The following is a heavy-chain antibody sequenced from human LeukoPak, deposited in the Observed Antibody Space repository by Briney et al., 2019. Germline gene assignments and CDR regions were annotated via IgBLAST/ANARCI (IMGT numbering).Heavy chain of an antibody. D-gene: IGHD6-13*01. V-gene: IGHV4-34*01. Sequence: PSETLSLTCAVYGGSLSGYYWSWIRQPPGKGLEWIGEINQSGSTNYNPSLKSRVTISVDTSKNQFSLKLSSVTAADTAVYYCARSKAAAGTGDLFDYWGQGTLVTVSS. CDR1: GGSLSGYY. CDR3: ARSKAAAGTGDLFDY. CDR2: INQSGST. J-gene: IGHJ4*02.